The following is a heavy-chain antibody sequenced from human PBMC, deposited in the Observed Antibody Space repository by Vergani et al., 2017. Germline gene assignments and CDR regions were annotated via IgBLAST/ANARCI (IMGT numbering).Heavy chain of an antibody. CDR2: IYYSGST. CDR3: ARGYSSSWAYYYYYYGMDV. V-gene: IGHV4-39*07. CDR1: GGSISSSSYY. Sequence: QLQLQESGPGLVKPSETLSLTCTVSGGSISSSSYYWGWIRQPPGKGLEWIGSIYYSGSTYYNPSLKSRVTISVDTSKNQFSLKLSSVTAADTAVYYCARGYSSSWAYYYYYYGMDVWGQGTTVTVSS. D-gene: IGHD6-13*01. J-gene: IGHJ6*02.